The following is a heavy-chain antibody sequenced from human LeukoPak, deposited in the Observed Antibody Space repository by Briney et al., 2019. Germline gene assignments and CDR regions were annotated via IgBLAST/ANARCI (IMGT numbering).Heavy chain of an antibody. Sequence: GGSLRLSCAASGFTFSSYTMSWVRQAPGKGLEWVSAISGSGGSTYYADSVKGRFTISRDNSKNTLYLQMNSLRAEDTAVYYCAKMYSSGVDAFDIWGQGTMVTVSS. J-gene: IGHJ3*02. CDR2: ISGSGGST. V-gene: IGHV3-23*01. D-gene: IGHD6-19*01. CDR1: GFTFSSYT. CDR3: AKMYSSGVDAFDI.